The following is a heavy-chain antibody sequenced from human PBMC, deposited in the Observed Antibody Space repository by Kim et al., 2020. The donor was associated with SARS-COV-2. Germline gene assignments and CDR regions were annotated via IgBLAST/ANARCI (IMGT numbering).Heavy chain of an antibody. J-gene: IGHJ3*02. V-gene: IGHV1-58*01. CDR2: IVVGSGST. Sequence: SVKVSCKASGFTFTNSAVQWVRQARGQRLEWIGWIVVGSGSTNYAQKFQERVTITRDMSTSTAYMELSSLRSEDTAVYYCAADPQVPDAFDIWGQGTMVTVSS. CDR3: AADPQVPDAFDI. CDR1: GFTFTNSA.